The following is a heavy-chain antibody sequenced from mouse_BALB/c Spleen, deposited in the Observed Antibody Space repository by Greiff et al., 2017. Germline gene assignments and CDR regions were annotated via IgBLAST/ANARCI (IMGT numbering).Heavy chain of an antibody. CDR1: GFTFSSYG. V-gene: IGHV5-6*02. CDR3: ARGGNYSYYFDY. J-gene: IGHJ2*01. Sequence: GQLVESGGDLVKPGGSLKLSCAASGFTFSSYGMSWVRQTPDKRLEWVATISSGGSYTYYPDSVKGRFTISRDNAKNTLYLQMSSLKSEDTAMYYCARGGNYSYYFDYWGQGTTLTVSS. D-gene: IGHD2-1*01. CDR2: ISSGGSYT.